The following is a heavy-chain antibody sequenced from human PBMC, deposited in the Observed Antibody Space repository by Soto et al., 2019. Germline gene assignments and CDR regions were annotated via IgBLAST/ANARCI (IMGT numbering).Heavy chain of an antibody. V-gene: IGHV3-30*18. CDR2: ISSDGSKQ. CDR1: GFTFSTYG. CDR3: AKDGVGGAGQLWLVRVPDY. Sequence: QVQLVDSGGGVVQPGGSLRLSCAASGFTFSTYGMHWVRQAPGKGLEWVAVISSDGSKQYYTDSVKGRFTISRDNSKNTLYLQMNSLRAEDTAIYYCAKDGVGGAGQLWLVRVPDYWGQGTQVTVSS. D-gene: IGHD6-19*01. J-gene: IGHJ4*02.